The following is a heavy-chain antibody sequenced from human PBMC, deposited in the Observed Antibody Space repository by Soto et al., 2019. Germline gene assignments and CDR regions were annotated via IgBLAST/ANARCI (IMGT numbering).Heavy chain of an antibody. J-gene: IGHJ4*02. CDR3: ARGEDYGDYLYYFDY. D-gene: IGHD4-17*01. CDR1: GGSISSSSYY. Sequence: PSETLSLTCTVSGGSISSSSYYWGWIRQPPGKGLEWIGSIYYSGSTYYNPSLKGRVTISVDTSKNQFSLKLSSVTAADTAVYYCARGEDYGDYLYYFDYWGQGTLVTVSS. V-gene: IGHV4-39*01. CDR2: IYYSGST.